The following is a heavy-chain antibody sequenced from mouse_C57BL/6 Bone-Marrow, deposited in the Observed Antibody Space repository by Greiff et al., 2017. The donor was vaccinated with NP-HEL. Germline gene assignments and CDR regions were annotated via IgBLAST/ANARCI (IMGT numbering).Heavy chain of an antibody. CDR2: IDPSDSYT. CDR3: ARLRYYYGSSYRLYAMDY. Sequence: QVQLQQPGAELVLPGASVKLSCKASGYTFTSYWMHWVKQRPGQGLEWIGEIDPSDSYTNYIQKFKGTSTLTVDKSSSTAYMQLSSLTSEDSAVYYCARLRYYYGSSYRLYAMDYWGQGTSVTVSS. V-gene: IGHV1-69*01. D-gene: IGHD1-1*01. J-gene: IGHJ4*01. CDR1: GYTFTSYW.